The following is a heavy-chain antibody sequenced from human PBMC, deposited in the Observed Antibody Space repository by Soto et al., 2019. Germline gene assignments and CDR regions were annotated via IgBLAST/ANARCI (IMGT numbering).Heavy chain of an antibody. CDR2: ISPYTGNT. CDR3: VMVDNYVTPTPQDV. V-gene: IGHV1-18*01. Sequence: QVQLVQSGDEVKKPGATVKVSCKASGYIFVNYGIAWVRQAPGQGLEWMGWISPYTGNTHSATKVQGRLTMTTDTSTRTAYMDLGNLTSDDTAVYYCVMVDNYVTPTPQDVWGQGTTVTVSS. CDR1: GYIFVNYG. J-gene: IGHJ6*02. D-gene: IGHD3-16*01.